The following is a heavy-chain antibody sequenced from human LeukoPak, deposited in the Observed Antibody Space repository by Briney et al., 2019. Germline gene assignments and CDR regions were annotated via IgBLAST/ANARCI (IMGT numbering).Heavy chain of an antibody. Sequence: GGSLRLSCAASGFTFSSYAMSWVRQAPGKGLEWVSAISGSGGSTYYADSVKGRFTISRDNSKNTLYLQMNSLRDEDTAVYYCAFASGSYLWAFDIWGQGTMVTVSS. CDR2: ISGSGGST. D-gene: IGHD1-26*01. CDR3: AFASGSYLWAFDI. J-gene: IGHJ3*02. V-gene: IGHV3-23*01. CDR1: GFTFSSYA.